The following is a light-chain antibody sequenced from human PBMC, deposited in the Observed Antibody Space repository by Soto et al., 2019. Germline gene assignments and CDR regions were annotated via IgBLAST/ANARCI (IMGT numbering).Light chain of an antibody. CDR1: SSNIGSNT. CDR2: SNN. J-gene: IGLJ3*02. CDR3: AAWDDSLNGVV. Sequence: QSVLPQPPSASGTPGQRVTSSCSGSSSNIGSNTVNWYQQLPGTAPKLLIYSNNQRPSGVPDRFSGSKSGTSASLAISGLQSEDEADYYCAAWDDSLNGVVFGGGTKLTVL. V-gene: IGLV1-44*01.